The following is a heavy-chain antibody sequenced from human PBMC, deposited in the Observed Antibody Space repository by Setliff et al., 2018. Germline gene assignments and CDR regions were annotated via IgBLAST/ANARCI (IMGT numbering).Heavy chain of an antibody. Sequence: SETLSLTCTVSGGSVGSGNFYWSWIRQTAGKGLEWIGLIQGSGNTNYNPSLKSRVTMSVDTSKNQFSLKLTSVTAADTAVYYCRVWVDMIEVDSWAQGTLVTVSS. V-gene: IGHV4-61*10. CDR3: RVWVDMIEVDS. CDR2: IQGSGNT. J-gene: IGHJ4*02. CDR1: GGSVGSGNFY. D-gene: IGHD3-22*01.